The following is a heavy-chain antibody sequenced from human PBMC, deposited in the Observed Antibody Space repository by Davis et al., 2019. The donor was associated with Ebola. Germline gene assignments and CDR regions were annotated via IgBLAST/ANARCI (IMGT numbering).Heavy chain of an antibody. CDR3: ARDKCPTTSCYTYFYYYALDV. V-gene: IGHV3-7*03. J-gene: IGHJ6*02. CDR1: GFTFSSSW. Sequence: GESLKISCAASGFTFSSSWMSWVRQAPGKGLEWVANIKQDGSEKYYVDSVKGRFTTSRDNAKNSLYLQMHSLSAEDTAVYYCARDKCPTTSCYTYFYYYALDVWGQGTTVTVSS. D-gene: IGHD2-2*02. CDR2: IKQDGSEK.